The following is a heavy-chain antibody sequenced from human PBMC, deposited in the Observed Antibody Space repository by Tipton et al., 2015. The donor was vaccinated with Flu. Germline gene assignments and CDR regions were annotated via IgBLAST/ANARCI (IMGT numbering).Heavy chain of an antibody. CDR1: GGPISSSSYF. D-gene: IGHD2-15*01. CDR3: ATKEVSYCSGGSCYSYYFDY. J-gene: IGHJ4*02. V-gene: IGHV4-39*01. CDR2: IYYSGST. Sequence: TLSLTCTVPGGPISSSSYFWGGIRQPPGKGLEWFGSIYYSGSTYYTPSLKSRFTISVDTSKNQFSLKLSSVTAADTAVYYCATKEVSYCSGGSCYSYYFDYWGQGTLGTVSS.